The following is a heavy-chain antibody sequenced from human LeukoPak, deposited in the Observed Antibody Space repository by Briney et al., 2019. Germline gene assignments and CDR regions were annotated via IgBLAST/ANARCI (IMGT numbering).Heavy chain of an antibody. V-gene: IGHV3-48*03. J-gene: IGHJ3*02. CDR3: ARFGDAFDI. CDR2: ISSGGRTI. CDR1: GFSFSSYE. Sequence: PGGSLRLSCAASGFSFSSYEMNWVRQAPGKGLEWVSYISSGGRTIYYADSVKGRFTISRDNAKNSLYLQMSSLRAEDTAVHYCARFGDAFDIWGQGTMVTVSS. D-gene: IGHD3-10*01.